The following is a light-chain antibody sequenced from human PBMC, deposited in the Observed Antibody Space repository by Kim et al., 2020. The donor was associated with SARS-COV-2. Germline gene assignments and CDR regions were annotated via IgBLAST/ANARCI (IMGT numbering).Light chain of an antibody. CDR2: DAS. J-gene: IGKJ4*01. CDR1: QSVGSY. Sequence: EIVLTQSPATLFLSPGERATLSCRASQSVGSYLAWYQQRPGQAPRLLIYDASNRATGIPARFSGSGSGTDFTLTINSLEPEDFAVYYCQQRANWPTVTFGGGTKVDIK. V-gene: IGKV3-11*01. CDR3: QQRANWPTVT.